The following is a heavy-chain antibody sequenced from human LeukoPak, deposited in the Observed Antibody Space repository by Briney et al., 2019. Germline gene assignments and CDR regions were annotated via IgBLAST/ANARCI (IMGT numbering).Heavy chain of an antibody. Sequence: PSETLSLTCTVSGGSISSYYWSWIRQPPGKGLEWIGYIYNSGSTNNNPSLKSRVTMSLDASKNQFSLELNSVTPADTAVYYCARGGNYWPQWWFDPWGRGTLVSVSS. CDR3: ARGGNYWPQWWFDP. D-gene: IGHD1-26*01. CDR2: IYNSGST. J-gene: IGHJ5*02. V-gene: IGHV4-59*01. CDR1: GGSISSYY.